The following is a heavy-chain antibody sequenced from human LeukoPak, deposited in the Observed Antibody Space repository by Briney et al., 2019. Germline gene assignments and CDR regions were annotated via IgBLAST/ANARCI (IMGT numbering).Heavy chain of an antibody. CDR3: ARDLVVVVAATEGQFDY. J-gene: IGHJ4*02. CDR2: INPNSGGT. V-gene: IGHV1-2*02. Sequence: GASVKVSCKASGYTFTGYYMHWVRHAPGQGLEWMGWINPNSGGTNYAQKFQGRVTMTRDTSISTAYMELSRLRSDDTAVYYCARDLVVVVAATEGQFDYWGQGTLVTVSS. D-gene: IGHD2-15*01. CDR1: GYTFTGYY.